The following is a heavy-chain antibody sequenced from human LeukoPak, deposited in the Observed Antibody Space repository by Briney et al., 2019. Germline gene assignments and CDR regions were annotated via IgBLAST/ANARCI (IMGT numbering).Heavy chain of an antibody. D-gene: IGHD3-3*01. Sequence: SETLSLTCAVYGGSFSGYYWSWIRQPPGKGLEWIGEINHSGSTNYNPSLKSRVTISVDTSKNQFSLRLSSVTAADTAVYYCAREKGGRFYARDYYYYYYMDVWGKGTTVSISS. CDR1: GGSFSGYY. CDR2: INHSGST. J-gene: IGHJ6*03. CDR3: AREKGGRFYARDYYYYYYMDV. V-gene: IGHV4-34*01.